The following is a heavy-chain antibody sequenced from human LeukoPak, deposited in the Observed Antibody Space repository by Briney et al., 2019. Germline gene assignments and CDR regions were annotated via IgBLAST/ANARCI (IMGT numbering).Heavy chain of an antibody. D-gene: IGHD5-18*01. J-gene: IGHJ6*03. Sequence: GGSLRLSCAASGFTFSGYWMSWVRQAPGKGLEWVANIKQDGSEKYYVDSVKGRFTISRDNAKNSLYLQMNSLRAEDTAVYYRARDGSSRRGYGHGYYYYYYMDVWGKGTTVTISS. V-gene: IGHV3-7*01. CDR1: GFTFSGYW. CDR3: ARDGSSRRGYGHGYYYYYYMDV. CDR2: IKQDGSEK.